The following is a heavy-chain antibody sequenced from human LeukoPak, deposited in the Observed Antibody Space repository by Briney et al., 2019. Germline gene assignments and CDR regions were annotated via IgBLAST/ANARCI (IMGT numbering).Heavy chain of an antibody. CDR3: AKSSSGYYEP. CDR2: IRYDGSNN. CDR1: GFNFNSYG. D-gene: IGHD3-22*01. V-gene: IGHV3-30*02. Sequence: GGSLRLSCAASGFNFNSYGMHWVRQAPGKGMEWVAFIRYDGSNNYYADSLKGRFTISRDNSKNTLYLQMNSLRVEDTAVYYCAKSSSGYYEPWGQGTLVTVSS. J-gene: IGHJ5*02.